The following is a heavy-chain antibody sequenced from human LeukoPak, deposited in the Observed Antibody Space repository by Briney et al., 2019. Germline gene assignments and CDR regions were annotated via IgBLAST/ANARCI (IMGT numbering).Heavy chain of an antibody. J-gene: IGHJ4*02. CDR3: ARDRAVVVAATDY. CDR2: ISPYNGNT. Sequence: EASVKVSCKASGYTFTGYYMHWVRQAPGQGLEWMGWISPYNGNTNYAQKLQGRVTMTTDTSTSTAYMELRSLRSDDTAVYYCARDRAVVVAATDYWGQGTLVTVSS. D-gene: IGHD2-15*01. CDR1: GYTFTGYY. V-gene: IGHV1-18*04.